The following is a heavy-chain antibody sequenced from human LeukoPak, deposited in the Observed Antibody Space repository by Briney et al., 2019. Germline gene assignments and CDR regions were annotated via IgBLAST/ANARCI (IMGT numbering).Heavy chain of an antibody. CDR1: GDSVSSNSAT. D-gene: IGHD6-13*01. Sequence: SQTLSLTCAISGDSVSSNSATWNWIRQSPSRGLEWLGRTYYRSKWYNEYAVSVNSRITINADTSKNRFSLQLNSVTPEDTAVYYCGRGSRWSYDYWGQGTLVTVSS. V-gene: IGHV6-1*01. CDR2: TYYRSKWYN. J-gene: IGHJ4*02. CDR3: GRGSRWSYDY.